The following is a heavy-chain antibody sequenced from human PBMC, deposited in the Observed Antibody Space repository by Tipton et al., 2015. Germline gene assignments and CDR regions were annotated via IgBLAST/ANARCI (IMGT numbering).Heavy chain of an antibody. J-gene: IGHJ4*02. Sequence: GSLRLSCAASGFTFSSYWMSWVRQAPGKGLEWVANINQDGSESYYLDSVKGRFTFFRDNAKNSLHLQLNNLRAEDTAVYYCARSGGYGWDFWGQGTLVTVSS. V-gene: IGHV3-7*01. CDR3: ARSGGYGWDF. CDR2: INQDGSES. D-gene: IGHD5-12*01. CDR1: GFTFSSYW.